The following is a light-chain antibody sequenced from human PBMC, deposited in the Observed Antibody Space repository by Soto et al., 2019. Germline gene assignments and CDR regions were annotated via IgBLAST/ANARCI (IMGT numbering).Light chain of an antibody. J-gene: IGLJ1*01. CDR3: SSYTSNSTYV. CDR1: SSDVGGYNY. Sequence: QSVLTQPASVSGSPGQSITISCTGTSSDVGGYNYVSWYQQHPGKAPKLMIYDVSNRPSGVSNRFSGSKSGNTASLTVSGLLTEDEADYYCSSYTSNSTYVFGTGTKVTVL. CDR2: DVS. V-gene: IGLV2-14*03.